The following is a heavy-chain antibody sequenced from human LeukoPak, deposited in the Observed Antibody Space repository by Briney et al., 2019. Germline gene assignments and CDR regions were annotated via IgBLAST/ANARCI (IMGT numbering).Heavy chain of an antibody. D-gene: IGHD5-12*01. J-gene: IGHJ4*02. Sequence: GGSLRLSCAASGFTFDDYAMHWVRQAPGKGLEWVSGVSWNSGSIGYVDSVKGRFTISRDNAKNSLYLQMNSLRAEDTALYYCAKDYSGYDHGYYFDSWGQGTLVTVSS. CDR3: AKDYSGYDHGYYFDS. CDR2: VSWNSGSI. V-gene: IGHV3-9*01. CDR1: GFTFDDYA.